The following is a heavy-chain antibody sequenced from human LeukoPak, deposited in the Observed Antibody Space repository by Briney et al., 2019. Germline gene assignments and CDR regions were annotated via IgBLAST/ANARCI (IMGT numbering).Heavy chain of an antibody. Sequence: PGGSLRLSCTASGFTFSFYMMSWVRQAPGKGLEWVSSISTSSSHIYYADSLKGRFTVSRDNAKNSLYLQMNNLRAGDTAVYYCARDDNWNDKPFDLWGPGTLVTVSS. D-gene: IGHD1-20*01. CDR1: GFTFSFYM. V-gene: IGHV3-21*01. CDR2: ISTSSSHI. CDR3: ARDDNWNDKPFDL. J-gene: IGHJ4*02.